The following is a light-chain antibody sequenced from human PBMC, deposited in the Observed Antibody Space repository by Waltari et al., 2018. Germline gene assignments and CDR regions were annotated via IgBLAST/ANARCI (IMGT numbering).Light chain of an antibody. CDR2: DVS. V-gene: IGLV2-11*03. CDR3: CSDAGSYTDVV. Sequence: YQQHPGKAPKLMIYDVSKRPSGVPDRFSGSKSGNTASLTISGLQAEDETDYYCCSDAGSYTDVVFGGGTKLTVL. J-gene: IGLJ2*01.